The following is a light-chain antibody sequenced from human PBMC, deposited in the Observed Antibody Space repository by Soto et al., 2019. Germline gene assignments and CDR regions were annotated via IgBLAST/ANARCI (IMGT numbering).Light chain of an antibody. CDR3: QQYGISPSYT. J-gene: IGKJ2*01. Sequence: EIVLTQSPGALSLSPGEGATLSCRASQSRSSSYVAWYQQKVGQPPRLLIYGASNRATGIPDRFSGSWSGTEVTLTISRLQPEDFAVYYCQQYGISPSYTFAQGTKLEIK. V-gene: IGKV3-20*01. CDR1: QSRSSSY. CDR2: GAS.